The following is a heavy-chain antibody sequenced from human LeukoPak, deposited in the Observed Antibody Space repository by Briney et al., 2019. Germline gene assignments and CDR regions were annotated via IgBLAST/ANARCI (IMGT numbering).Heavy chain of an antibody. CDR1: GFTVSSYW. Sequence: GESLRLSCAASGFTVSSYWMHWVRQAPGKGLVWVSRINSDGSSTNYADSVKGRFTISRDNAKNTLYLQMNSLRVEDTAEYYCARGRGPYGWFDPWGQGTLVTVSS. CDR3: ARGRGPYGWFDP. J-gene: IGHJ5*02. D-gene: IGHD3-10*01. V-gene: IGHV3-74*01. CDR2: INSDGSST.